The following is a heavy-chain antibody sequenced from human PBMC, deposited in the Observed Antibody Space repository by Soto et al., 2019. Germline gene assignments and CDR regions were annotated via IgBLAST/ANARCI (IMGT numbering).Heavy chain of an antibody. V-gene: IGHV3-53*02. CDR2: VYSGGAT. D-gene: IGHD3-10*01. Sequence: QLVETGGGLIQPGTSLTLSCAASGFSVSRNYMTWVRQAPGKGLEWVSFVYSGGATVYADSVKGRFILSRDDSQNTMYLPMNSLRAEDTAVYYCARVPGRLWGRGTLVTVAS. CDR1: GFSVSRNY. CDR3: ARVPGRL. J-gene: IGHJ4*02.